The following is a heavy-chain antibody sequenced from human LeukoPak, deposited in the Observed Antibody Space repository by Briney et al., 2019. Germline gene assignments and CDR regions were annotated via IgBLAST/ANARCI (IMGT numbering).Heavy chain of an antibody. D-gene: IGHD3-22*01. J-gene: IGHJ6*02. Sequence: SETLSLTCTVSGGSISSTAYYWDWIRQPPGKGLEWIGSVYYSGSTYYNPSLKSRVTISVDTSKNQFSLKLSSVTAADTAVYYCARVCYDSSGYFSIIPGYYYGMDVWGQGTTVTVSS. CDR2: VYYSGST. V-gene: IGHV4-39*01. CDR1: GGSISSTAYY. CDR3: ARVCYDSSGYFSIIPGYYYGMDV.